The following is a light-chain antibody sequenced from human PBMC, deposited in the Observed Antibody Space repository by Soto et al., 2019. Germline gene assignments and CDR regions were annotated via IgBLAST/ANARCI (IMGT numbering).Light chain of an antibody. V-gene: IGLV2-11*01. CDR1: SSDVGGYNY. CDR3: CSYAGSYTLGV. CDR2: DVS. J-gene: IGLJ1*01. Sequence: QSALTQPRSVSGSPGQSVTISCTGTSSDVGGYNYVSWYQQHPGKAPKLMIYDVSKRPSGVPDRFSGSKSGNTASLTISGLRAEDEADYYCCSYAGSYTLGVFGTGTKVTVL.